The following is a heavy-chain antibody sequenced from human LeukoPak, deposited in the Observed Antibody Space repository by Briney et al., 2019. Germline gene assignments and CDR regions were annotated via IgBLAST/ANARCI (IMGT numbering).Heavy chain of an antibody. CDR2: IKQDGNEK. CDR1: GFTFSAYW. V-gene: IGHV3-7*01. J-gene: IGHJ4*02. D-gene: IGHD1-26*01. Sequence: GGSLRLSCAASGFTFSAYWMTWVRQAPGKGLEWVANIKQDGNEKFFVDSVRGRFAISRDNAKSSLFLQLAGLRAEDTAVYYCARGRDSGRYFDYWGQGTLVTVSS. CDR3: ARGRDSGRYFDY.